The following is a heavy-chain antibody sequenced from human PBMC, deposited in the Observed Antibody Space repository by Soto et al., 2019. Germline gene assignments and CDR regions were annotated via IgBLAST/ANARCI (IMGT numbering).Heavy chain of an antibody. V-gene: IGHV1-18*04. J-gene: IGHJ4*02. CDR2: ITPFNSNT. CDR1: GYRFSNYG. Sequence: ASVKVSCKASGYRFSNYGISWVRQAPGQGLEWMGWITPFNSNTHYAQRFQGRVTLTTDTSTSTAYMELGSLTSDDPAVYYCARDKILVSATSYLALWGQGTQVTVSS. D-gene: IGHD1-26*01. CDR3: ARDKILVSATSYLAL.